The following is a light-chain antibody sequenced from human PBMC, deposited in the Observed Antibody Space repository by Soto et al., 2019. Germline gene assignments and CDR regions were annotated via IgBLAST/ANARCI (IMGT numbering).Light chain of an antibody. CDR1: QSVSSSF. CDR3: QQYGSSRT. V-gene: IGKV3-20*01. Sequence: EIVLTQSPGTLSLSPGERATLSCRANQSVSSSFLAWYQQKPGQAPRLLIYGASSRPTGIPDRFSGSGSGTDFTLSISRLEPEDFAVYYCQQYGSSRTFGQGPKVEIK. J-gene: IGKJ1*01. CDR2: GAS.